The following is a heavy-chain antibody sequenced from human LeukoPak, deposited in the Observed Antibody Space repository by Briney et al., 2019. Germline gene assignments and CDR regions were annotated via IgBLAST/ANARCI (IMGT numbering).Heavy chain of an antibody. V-gene: IGHV3-48*01. J-gene: IGHJ3*02. CDR2: ISSVSSDI. Sequence: PGGSLRLSCVGSGFIFSTYSMNWVRQAPGKGLEWISYISSVSSDIYYADSVKGRFTISRDNAKNSLFLQMNSLRAEDTAVYYCARPDKNSGYDLLCAFDIWGQGTMVTVSS. D-gene: IGHD5-12*01. CDR1: GFIFSTYS. CDR3: ARPDKNSGYDLLCAFDI.